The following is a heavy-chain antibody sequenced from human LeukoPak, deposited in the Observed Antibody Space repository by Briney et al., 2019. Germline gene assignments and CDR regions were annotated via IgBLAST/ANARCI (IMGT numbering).Heavy chain of an antibody. CDR2: INWDGGST. CDR3: VTGGSGTYYK. CDR1: GFKFDDFG. V-gene: IGHV3-20*04. J-gene: IGHJ4*02. Sequence: PGGSLRLSCAASGFKFDDFGMSWVRQHPAKGLEWVSSINWDGGSTYYADSVKGRVTISRDNVENSLHLQMNSLRVEDTAVYYCVTGGSGTYYKWGQGTLVTVSS. D-gene: IGHD1-26*01.